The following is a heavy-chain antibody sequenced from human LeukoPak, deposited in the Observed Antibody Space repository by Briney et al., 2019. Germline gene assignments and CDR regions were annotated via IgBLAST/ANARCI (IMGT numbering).Heavy chain of an antibody. D-gene: IGHD3-10*02. CDR1: GFTFSSYE. CDR3: AELGTTMIGGV. J-gene: IGHJ6*04. CDR2: ISSSGSTI. V-gene: IGHV3-48*03. Sequence: GGSLRLSCAASGFTFSSYEMNWVRQPPGKGLEWVSYISSSGSTIYYADSVKRRFTISRDNAKNSLYLQMNSLRAEDTAVYYCAELGTTMIGGVWGKGTTVTISS.